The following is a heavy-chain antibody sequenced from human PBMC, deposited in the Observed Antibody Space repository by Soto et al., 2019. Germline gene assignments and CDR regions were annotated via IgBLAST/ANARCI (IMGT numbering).Heavy chain of an antibody. CDR2: ISSSSSYI. Sequence: GGSLRLSCAASGFTFSSYSMNWVRQAPGKGLEWVSSISSSSSYIYYADSVKGRFTISRDNAKNSLYLQMNSLRAEDTAVYYCASLFRTMVRGVKGGVYYYGMDVWGQGTTVTVSS. J-gene: IGHJ6*02. CDR3: ASLFRTMVRGVKGGVYYYGMDV. V-gene: IGHV3-21*01. D-gene: IGHD3-10*01. CDR1: GFTFSSYS.